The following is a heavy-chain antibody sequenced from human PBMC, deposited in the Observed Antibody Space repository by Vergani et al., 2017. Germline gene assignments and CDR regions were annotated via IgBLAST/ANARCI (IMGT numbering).Heavy chain of an antibody. CDR3: ARVPSPGGGYCSGGSCYSVRYYFDY. CDR2: MNPNSGNT. V-gene: IGHV1-8*01. J-gene: IGHJ4*02. D-gene: IGHD2-15*01. Sequence: QVQLVQSGAEVKKPGASVKVSCKASGYTFTSYDINWVRQATGQGLEWMGWMNPNSGNTGYAQKFQGRVTMTRNTSISTAYMELSSLRSEDTAVYYCARVPSPGGGYCSGGSCYSVRYYFDYWGQGTLVTVSS. CDR1: GYTFTSYD.